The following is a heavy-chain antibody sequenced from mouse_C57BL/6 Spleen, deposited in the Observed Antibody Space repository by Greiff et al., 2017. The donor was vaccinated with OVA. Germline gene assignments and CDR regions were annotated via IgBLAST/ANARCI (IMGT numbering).Heavy chain of an antibody. CDR1: GYTFTDYE. Sequence: VQLQQSGAELVRPGASVTLSCKASGYTFTDYEMHWVKQTPVHGLVWIGAIDPETGGTAYNQKFKGKAILTADKSSSTAYMELRSLTSEDSAVYYWTRGSSGSAWFAYWGQGTLVTVSA. D-gene: IGHD3-2*02. CDR2: IDPETGGT. CDR3: TRGSSGSAWFAY. V-gene: IGHV1-15*01. J-gene: IGHJ3*01.